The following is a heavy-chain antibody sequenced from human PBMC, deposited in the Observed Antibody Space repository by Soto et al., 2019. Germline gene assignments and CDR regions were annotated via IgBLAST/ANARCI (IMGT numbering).Heavy chain of an antibody. CDR1: GDSVPSNSAA. D-gene: IGHD6-19*01. J-gene: IGHJ6*02. CDR2: TYYRSKWFN. Sequence: SQTLSLTCVISGDSVPSNSAAWNWIRQSPSRGLEWLGRTYYRSKWFNDYAMTVKSRISISADTSKNNFALQLNSVSPEDTAVYYCVRGSQWLLIPDYYYGMDVWGQGTTVTVSS. CDR3: VRGSQWLLIPDYYYGMDV. V-gene: IGHV6-1*01.